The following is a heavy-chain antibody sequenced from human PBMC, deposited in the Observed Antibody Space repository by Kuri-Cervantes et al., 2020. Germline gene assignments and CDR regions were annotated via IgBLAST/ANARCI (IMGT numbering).Heavy chain of an antibody. Sequence: GGSLRLSCAASGFTFSSYAMSWVRQAPGKGLEWVSAISGSGGSTYYADSVKGRFTISRDNAKNSLYLQMNNLRAGDTAVYYCIRGAEEGFAPWGQGTLVTVSS. CDR1: GFTFSSYA. CDR3: IRGAEEGFAP. D-gene: IGHD1-14*01. J-gene: IGHJ5*02. V-gene: IGHV3-23*01. CDR2: ISGSGGST.